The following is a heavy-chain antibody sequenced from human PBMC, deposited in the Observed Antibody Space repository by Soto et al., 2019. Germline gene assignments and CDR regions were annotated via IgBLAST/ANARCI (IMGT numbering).Heavy chain of an antibody. CDR1: GFTFSNYD. CDR2: ISYDGSDK. D-gene: IGHD1-26*01. J-gene: IGHJ4*02. V-gene: IGHV3-30*18. Sequence: QVHLVESGGGVVQPGRSLRLSCAASGFTFSNYDMYWVRQVPGKGLDWVAGISYDGSDKYYADSVRGRFTISRDNSKNTLFLQTNGLRGEDTALYYCAKVWELGIEYDYWGQGTLVTVSS. CDR3: AKVWELGIEYDY.